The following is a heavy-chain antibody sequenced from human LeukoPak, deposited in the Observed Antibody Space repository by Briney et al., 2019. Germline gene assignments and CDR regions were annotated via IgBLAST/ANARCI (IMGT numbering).Heavy chain of an antibody. J-gene: IGHJ4*02. Sequence: ASVKVSCKASGYTFSDYNMHWVRQAPGQGPEWMGWINANSGGTNYAQKFQGRVTMTRDTSISTAYMELSRLRSDDTAVYYCAGTLDIGRYYDILTGYYDPYYFDYWGQGTLVTVSS. CDR2: INANSGGT. D-gene: IGHD3-9*01. V-gene: IGHV1-2*02. CDR3: AGTLDIGRYYDILTGYYDPYYFDY. CDR1: GYTFSDYN.